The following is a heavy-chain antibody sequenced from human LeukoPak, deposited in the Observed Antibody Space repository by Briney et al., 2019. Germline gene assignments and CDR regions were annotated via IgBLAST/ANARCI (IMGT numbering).Heavy chain of an antibody. CDR1: GFTFSNYW. D-gene: IGHD7-27*01. Sequence: PGGSLRLSCAAPGFTFSNYWMSWVRQAPGKGLEWVATIDQDGSDKFSVDSVKGRFTISRDNARNSMYLQMKSLRVEDTAVYYCARSSLGWLDPWGQGALVTVSS. CDR2: IDQDGSDK. V-gene: IGHV3-7*01. J-gene: IGHJ5*02. CDR3: ARSSLGWLDP.